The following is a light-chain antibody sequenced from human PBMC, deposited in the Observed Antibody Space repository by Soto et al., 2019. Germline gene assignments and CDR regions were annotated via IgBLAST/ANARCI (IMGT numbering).Light chain of an antibody. CDR3: CSYTTSNTRQIV. CDR1: SSDVGGYNY. J-gene: IGLJ1*01. V-gene: IGLV2-14*03. CDR2: DVS. Sequence: QSVLNHPASGYGAPGQVITISCTGTSSDVGGYNYVSWYQHHPGKAPKLMIYDVSNRPSGVSNRFSGSKSGNTASLTISGLQPEDKADYYCCSYTTSNTRQIVFGTGTKVTVL.